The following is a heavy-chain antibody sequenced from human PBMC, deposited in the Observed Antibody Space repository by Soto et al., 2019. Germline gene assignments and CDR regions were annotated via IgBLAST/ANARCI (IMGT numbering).Heavy chain of an antibody. D-gene: IGHD5-12*01. CDR1: GFIFSGYA. CDR3: AKETSAYESDY. J-gene: IGHJ4*02. CDR2: ISYDGNTK. Sequence: QVQLVESGGGVVQPGRSLRLSCAASGFIFSGYAMHWVRQAPGKGLEWVAVISYDGNTKYYADSVKGRFTVSRDNSKNTLYVQMNNLSAEDTDMYYCAKETSAYESDYWGQGTLVNVSS. V-gene: IGHV3-30-3*01.